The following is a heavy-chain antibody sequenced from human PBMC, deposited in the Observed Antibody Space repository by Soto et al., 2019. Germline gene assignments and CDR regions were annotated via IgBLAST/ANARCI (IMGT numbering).Heavy chain of an antibody. CDR1: GYTYTSCG. CDR2: ISAYNGNT. V-gene: IGHV1-18*01. Sequence: ALVKFSGSASGYTYTSCGISWVRQDPGQGLEWMGWISAYNGNTNYAQKLQGRVTMTTDTSTNTAYMELRSLRSDDTAVYYCAREVSGATEPANWFDPWGQGTLVTVSS. J-gene: IGHJ5*02. CDR3: AREVSGATEPANWFDP. D-gene: IGHD1-26*01.